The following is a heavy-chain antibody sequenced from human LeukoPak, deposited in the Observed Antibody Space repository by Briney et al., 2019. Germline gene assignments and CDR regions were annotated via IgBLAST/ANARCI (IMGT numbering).Heavy chain of an antibody. V-gene: IGHV3-23*01. D-gene: IGHD3-22*01. J-gene: IGHJ4*02. CDR2: ISGSGGST. CDR3: AKDSSYYITMIVGFDY. CDR1: GFTFSSYA. Sequence: PGGSLRLSCAASGFTFSSYAMSWVRQAPGKGLEWVSAISGSGGSTSYADSVKGRFTISRDNSKNTLYLQMNSLRAEDTAVYYCAKDSSYYITMIVGFDYWGQGTLVTVSS.